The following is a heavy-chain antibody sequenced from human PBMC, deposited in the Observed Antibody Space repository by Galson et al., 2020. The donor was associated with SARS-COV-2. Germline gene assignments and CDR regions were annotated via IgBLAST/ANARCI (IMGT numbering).Heavy chain of an antibody. CDR3: AKLAEGRRGSEAY. Sequence: ETSETLSLTCAVSIGSMTSHYWSWIRQAPGKGLEWIGYISYDGSTTYNPSLKSRVTISIDTSKNQFSLRLTSVTAADTALYYCAKLAEGRRGSEAYWGQGTRVTVSS. V-gene: IGHV4-59*08. CDR2: ISYDGST. CDR1: IGSMTSHY. J-gene: IGHJ4*02.